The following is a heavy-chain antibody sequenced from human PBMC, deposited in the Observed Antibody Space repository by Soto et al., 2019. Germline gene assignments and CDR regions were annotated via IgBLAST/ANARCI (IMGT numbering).Heavy chain of an antibody. CDR3: ARGWGRIFDY. CDR2: IYYSGTT. Sequence: SETLSLTCTVSGGSISSGGYYWSWIRQHPGKGLEWIGYIYYSGTTYYNPSLKSRVTISLDTSKNQFSLRLSSVTAADTAVYYCARGWGRIFDYWGQGTLVTVSS. D-gene: IGHD7-27*01. CDR1: GGSISSGGYY. V-gene: IGHV4-31*03. J-gene: IGHJ4*02.